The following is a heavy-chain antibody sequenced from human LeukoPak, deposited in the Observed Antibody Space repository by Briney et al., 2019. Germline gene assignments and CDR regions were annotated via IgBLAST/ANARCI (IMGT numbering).Heavy chain of an antibody. Sequence: PGRSLRLSCAASGFTFSSYAMHWVRQAPGKGLEWVAVISHDGSNKYYADSVKGRFTISRDNSKNTLYLQMNSLRAEDTAVYYCARGPPYSSSFDYWGQGTLVTVSS. CDR3: ARGPPYSSSFDY. D-gene: IGHD6-13*01. CDR2: ISHDGSNK. V-gene: IGHV3-30*01. J-gene: IGHJ4*02. CDR1: GFTFSSYA.